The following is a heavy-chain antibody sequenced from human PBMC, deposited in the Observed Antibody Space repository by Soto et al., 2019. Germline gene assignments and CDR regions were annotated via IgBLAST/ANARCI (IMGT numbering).Heavy chain of an antibody. D-gene: IGHD3-10*01. V-gene: IGHV3-48*03. CDR1: GFTFSTYE. J-gene: IGHJ3*02. CDR3: ATRSGGGGAFDI. CDR2: ISSSGSTI. Sequence: EVPLVESGGGLLQPGGSLRLSCAASGFTFSTYEMNWVRQAPGKGLEWVSYISSSGSTIYYADSVKGRFTISRDNAKNSFYLQMNSVRAEDTAVYYCATRSGGGGAFDIWGQGTMVTVSS.